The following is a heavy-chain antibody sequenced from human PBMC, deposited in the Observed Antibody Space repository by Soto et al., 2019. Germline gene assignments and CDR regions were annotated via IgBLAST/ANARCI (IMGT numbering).Heavy chain of an antibody. D-gene: IGHD5-12*01. J-gene: IGHJ6*02. CDR1: GFTLSDYY. Sequence: QEQLVESGGGLVKPGGSLRLSCAASGFTLSDYYMNWIRQAPGKGLEWVSYISRSGSYIYYADSVKGRFTISRDNAKNSLYLQMNSLRAEDTAVYYCARGVEGYPYYYGMDVWGQGTTVTVSS. CDR3: ARGVEGYPYYYGMDV. CDR2: ISRSGSYI. V-gene: IGHV3-11*01.